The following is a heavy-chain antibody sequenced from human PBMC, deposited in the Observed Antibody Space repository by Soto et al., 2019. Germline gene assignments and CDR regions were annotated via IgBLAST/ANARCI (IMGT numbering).Heavy chain of an antibody. Sequence: ASVKVSCKVSGYTLTELSMHWVRQAPGKGLEWMGGFDPEDGETIYAQKFQGRVTMTEDTSTDTAYMELSSLRSEDTAVYYCATHYGDRYYYYYMDVWGKGTTVTVSS. CDR1: GYTLTELS. D-gene: IGHD4-17*01. V-gene: IGHV1-24*01. CDR3: ATHYGDRYYYYYMDV. J-gene: IGHJ6*03. CDR2: FDPEDGET.